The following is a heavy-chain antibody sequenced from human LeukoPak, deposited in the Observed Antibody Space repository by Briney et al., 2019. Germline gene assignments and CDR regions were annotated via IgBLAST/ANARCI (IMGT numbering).Heavy chain of an antibody. CDR1: GFTFSSYG. CDR2: ISYDGSNK. Sequence: PGRSLKLSCAASGFTFSSYGMHWVRQAAGKGLEWVAVISYDGSNKYYADSVKGRFTISRDNSQNMLYLQMHSLRAEDTAVYYCAKKRALGEVEYSSSYFDYWGQGTLVTVS. D-gene: IGHD6-6*01. CDR3: AKKRALGEVEYSSSYFDY. J-gene: IGHJ4*02. V-gene: IGHV3-30*18.